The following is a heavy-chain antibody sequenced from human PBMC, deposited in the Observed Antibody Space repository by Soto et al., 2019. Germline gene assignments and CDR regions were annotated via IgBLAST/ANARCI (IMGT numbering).Heavy chain of an antibody. CDR1: GGSISSGNFC. D-gene: IGHD3-3*01. CDR2: IYNTGNT. CDR3: ARGGLRSLECGPLGMDV. J-gene: IGHJ6*02. Sequence: PSETLSLTCAVSGGSISSGNFCWSWVRQHPVKGLEWIGHIYNTGNTDYNPSLESRASISLDTSQMHFSLKVTSVTAADTAVYYCARGGLRSLECGPLGMDVWGQGTTVTVSS. V-gene: IGHV4-31*02.